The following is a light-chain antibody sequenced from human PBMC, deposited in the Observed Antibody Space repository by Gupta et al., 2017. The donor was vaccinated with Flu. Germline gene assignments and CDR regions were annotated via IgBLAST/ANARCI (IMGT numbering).Light chain of an antibody. CDR3: QQNYSYWS. CDR1: QSITNY. V-gene: IGKV1-5*03. CDR2: KAS. J-gene: IGKJ1*01. Sequence: DIQMTQSPSTLSASVGDRVTITCRDSQSITNYLAWYQQKPGKAPKFMIYKASRGERGATFGFSGSGDGKEFTLTSSGRQHDVCAYYYWQQNYSYWSFGQGTKVEIK.